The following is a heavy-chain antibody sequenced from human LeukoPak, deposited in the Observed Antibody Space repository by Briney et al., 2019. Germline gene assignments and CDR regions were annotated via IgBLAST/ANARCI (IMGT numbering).Heavy chain of an antibody. CDR1: GFTFTSYA. J-gene: IGHJ4*02. D-gene: IGHD3-22*01. V-gene: IGHV3-23*01. CDR2: IRGSGTVT. CDR3: ANSLDYDGGVLWALPQY. Sequence: GGSLRLSCAASGFTFTSYAMSWVRQPPGKGLEWVSVIRGSGTVTYFADSVKGRFTVSRDNSKNTPYLQMSSLRAEDTAIYYCANSLDYDGGVLWALPQYWGQGTLVTVSS.